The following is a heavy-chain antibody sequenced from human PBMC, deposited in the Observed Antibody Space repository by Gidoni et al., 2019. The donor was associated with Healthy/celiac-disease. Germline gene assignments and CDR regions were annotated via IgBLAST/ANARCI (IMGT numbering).Heavy chain of an antibody. Sequence: QGQLVQSGAEVKKPGASVKVSCQASAYTFPCYYMHWVRQAPGQGLEWMGWINPNSGGTNYAQKFQGRVTMTRDTSISTAYMELSRLRSDDTAVYYCARDRLYCSGGSCYSLDYWGQGTLVTVSS. D-gene: IGHD2-15*01. CDR1: AYTFPCYY. V-gene: IGHV1-2*02. J-gene: IGHJ4*02. CDR3: ARDRLYCSGGSCYSLDY. CDR2: INPNSGGT.